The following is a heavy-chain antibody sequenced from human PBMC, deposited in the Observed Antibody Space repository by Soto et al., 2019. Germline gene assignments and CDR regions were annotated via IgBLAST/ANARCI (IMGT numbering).Heavy chain of an antibody. V-gene: IGHV6-1*01. CDR3: ASSTRFGVVINTFDY. CDR1: GDSVSSNSAA. J-gene: IGHJ4*02. Sequence: SQTLSLTCAISGDSVSSNSAAWNWIRQSPSRGLEWLGRTYYRSKWYDDYAVSVKSRITINPDTSKNQFSLQLNSVTPEDTAVYYCASSTRFGVVINTFDYWGQGTLVTVSS. CDR2: TYYRSKWYD. D-gene: IGHD3-3*01.